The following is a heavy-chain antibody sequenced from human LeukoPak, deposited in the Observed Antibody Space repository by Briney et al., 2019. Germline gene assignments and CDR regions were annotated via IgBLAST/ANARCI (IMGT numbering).Heavy chain of an antibody. Sequence: GGSLRLSCVASGFTFSNYAMTWVRQAAGKGLEWVSGISGRGDSTYYTDSVKGRFTISRDNSKNTLYLQMNSLRAEDTAVYYCATSYDILIGYFGSWGQGTLVTVSS. CDR1: GFTFSNYA. D-gene: IGHD3-9*01. J-gene: IGHJ5*02. CDR2: ISGRGDST. CDR3: ATSYDILIGYFGS. V-gene: IGHV3-23*01.